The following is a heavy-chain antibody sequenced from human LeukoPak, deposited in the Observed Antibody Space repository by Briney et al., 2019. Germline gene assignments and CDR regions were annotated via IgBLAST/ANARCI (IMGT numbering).Heavy chain of an antibody. D-gene: IGHD2-2*01. CDR3: ARGPILLWIHNGMDV. CDR1: GFIFGDHA. CDR2: IRRRAYGGTT. J-gene: IGHJ6*02. V-gene: IGHV3-49*04. Sequence: GGSLRLSCTGYGFIFGDHAMSWVRQAPGKGLEWVGFIRRRAYGGTTEYAASVKGRFTISRDDSKGIAYLEMNSLETEDTALYYRARGPILLWIHNGMDVWGQGTTVTVSS.